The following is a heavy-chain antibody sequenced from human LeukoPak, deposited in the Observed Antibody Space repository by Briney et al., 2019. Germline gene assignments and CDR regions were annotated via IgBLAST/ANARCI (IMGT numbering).Heavy chain of an antibody. D-gene: IGHD2-2*01. CDR3: ARHPPSIVVPAARFDY. Sequence: PSETLSLTCTVSGDSINNHYWSWIRQSPGKGLEWIGFIYTRGSTNYNPSLKSRVTMSGDTSKNQVSLTLNSVTAADTAVYYCARHPPSIVVPAARFDYWGQGTLVTVSS. CDR1: GDSINNHY. J-gene: IGHJ4*02. V-gene: IGHV4-4*09. CDR2: IYTRGST.